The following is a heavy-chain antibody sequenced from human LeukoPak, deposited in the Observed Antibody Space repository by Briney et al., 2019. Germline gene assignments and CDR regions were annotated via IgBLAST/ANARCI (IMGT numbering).Heavy chain of an antibody. V-gene: IGHV3-23*01. CDR2: ISGGSA. Sequence: GGSLRLSCAASGFTFSSYAMSWVRQAPGKGLEGVSAISGGSADYAYSVKGRFSISIDNSKNTLYLQMNSLRAEDTAVYYCAKDRSSRYDFWSGSFSHYYYYYMDVWGKGTTVTVSS. CDR1: GFTFSSYA. D-gene: IGHD3-3*01. CDR3: AKDRSSRYDFWSGSFSHYYYYYMDV. J-gene: IGHJ6*03.